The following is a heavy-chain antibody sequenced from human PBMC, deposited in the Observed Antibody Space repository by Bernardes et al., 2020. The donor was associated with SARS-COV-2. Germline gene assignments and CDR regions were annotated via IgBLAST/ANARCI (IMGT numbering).Heavy chain of an antibody. Sequence: GGSLRLSCSASGFTFSSYSMHWVRQAPGKGLEWVSAISTSASYISYSDSVRGRFTISRDNAKNSVSLQMNSLRAEDTAVYYCARVDFSKIYYFDYWGQGTPGTVSS. J-gene: IGHJ4*02. CDR3: ARVDFSKIYYFDY. V-gene: IGHV3-21*06. D-gene: IGHD4-4*01. CDR1: GFTFSSYS. CDR2: ISTSASYI.